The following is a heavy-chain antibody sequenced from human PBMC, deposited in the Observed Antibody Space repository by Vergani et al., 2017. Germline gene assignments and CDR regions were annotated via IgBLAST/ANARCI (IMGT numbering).Heavy chain of an antibody. Sequence: QVQLQQWGAGLLKPSETLSLTCAVYGGSFSGYYWSWIRQPPGKGLEWIGEINHSGSTNYNPSLKSRVTISVDTSKNQFSLKLSSVTAADTAVYYCARGVQRWRGNTPRPIDYWGQGTLVTVSS. CDR2: INHSGST. V-gene: IGHV4-34*01. J-gene: IGHJ4*02. CDR1: GGSFSGYY. D-gene: IGHD4-23*01. CDR3: ARGVQRWRGNTPRPIDY.